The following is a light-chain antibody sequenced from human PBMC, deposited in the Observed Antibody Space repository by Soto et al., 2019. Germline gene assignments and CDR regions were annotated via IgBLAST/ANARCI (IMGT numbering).Light chain of an antibody. J-gene: IGKJ1*01. CDR2: GAS. CDR3: QQYGNSAWT. CDR1: QSVGSDY. V-gene: IGKV3-20*01. Sequence: EIVLTQSPGTLSLSPGERATLSCRASQSVGSDYLAWYQQKPGQAPRLLIYGASSRATGIPDRFSGSGSGTDFTLTISRLEPEDFAVYYCQQYGNSAWTFGQGTKVDNK.